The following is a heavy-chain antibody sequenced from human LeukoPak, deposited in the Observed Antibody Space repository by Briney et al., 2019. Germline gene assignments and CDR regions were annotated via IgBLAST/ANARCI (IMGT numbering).Heavy chain of an antibody. CDR3: ARDLASTPNWEFDY. V-gene: IGHV1-2*06. CDR1: GYIFTDYY. D-gene: IGHD1-1*01. CDR2: INPKSGGT. J-gene: IGHJ4*02. Sequence: ASVKVSCKASGYIFTDYYIHWVRQAPGQGLEWMGRINPKSGGTEDARDFQGRVTMTRDTSINTAYMELSSLISDDTAVYYCARDLASTPNWEFDYWGQGTPVTVSP.